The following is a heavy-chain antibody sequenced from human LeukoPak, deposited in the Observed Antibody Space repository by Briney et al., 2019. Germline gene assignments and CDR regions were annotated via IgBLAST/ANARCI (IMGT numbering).Heavy chain of an antibody. CDR1: GFTFSSYA. J-gene: IGHJ4*02. Sequence: GGSLRLSCAAPGFTFSSYAMSWVRQAPGKGLEWVSAISGSGGSTYYADSVKGRFTISRDNSKNTLYLQMNSLRAEDTAVYYCAKVLGFLEWLSIDYWGQGTLVTVSS. D-gene: IGHD3-3*01. CDR2: ISGSGGST. V-gene: IGHV3-23*01. CDR3: AKVLGFLEWLSIDY.